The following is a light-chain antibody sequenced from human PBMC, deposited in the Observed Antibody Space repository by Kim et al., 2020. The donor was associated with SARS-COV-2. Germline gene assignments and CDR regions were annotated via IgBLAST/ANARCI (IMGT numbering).Light chain of an antibody. CDR2: GKN. CDR3: NSRDSSGNNWV. CDR1: NLRTYY. J-gene: IGLJ3*02. V-gene: IGLV3-19*01. Sequence: SSELTQDPAVSVALGQTVRITCQGDNLRTYYASWYQRKPGQAPVLVLYGKNYLPSGIPHRFSGSSSGNTASLTITGAQAEDEADYYCNSRDSSGNNWVFGGGTKVTVL.